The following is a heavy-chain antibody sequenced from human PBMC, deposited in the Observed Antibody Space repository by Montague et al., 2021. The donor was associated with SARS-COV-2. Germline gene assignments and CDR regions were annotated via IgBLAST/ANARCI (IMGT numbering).Heavy chain of an antibody. CDR3: ARGYFGPGSYPFDI. CDR2: IYYSGST. D-gene: IGHD3-10*01. V-gene: IGHV4-59*02. CDR1: GGSVNSYY. Sequence: SETLSLTCTVAGGSVNSYYWGWIRQLPGKGLEWIGYIYYSGSTNYNPSLKSRVTMSVDRSENQFSLRLTSVTAADTAVYYCARGYFGPGSYPFDIWGRGTLVTVSS. J-gene: IGHJ3*02.